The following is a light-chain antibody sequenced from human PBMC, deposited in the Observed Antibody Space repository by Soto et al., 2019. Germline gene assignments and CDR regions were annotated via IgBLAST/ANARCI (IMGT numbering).Light chain of an antibody. V-gene: IGKV3-15*01. J-gene: IGKJ5*01. CDR2: DTS. CDR3: QQYSNWPPIT. CDR1: QSVSIH. Sequence: DIVVTQSPATLSASPGERATLSCRASQSVSIHLAWYQQKPGQAPRLLIYDTSTRATGIPARFSGSGSGTEFTLTISSLQSEDFAVYYCQQYSNWPPITFGQGTRLEIK.